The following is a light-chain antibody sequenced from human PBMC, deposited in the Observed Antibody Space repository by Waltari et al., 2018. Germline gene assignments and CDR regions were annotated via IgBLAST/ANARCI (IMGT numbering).Light chain of an antibody. CDR3: QQYYSTPYS. J-gene: IGKJ2*03. Sequence: DIVMTQSLDSLAVSMGERATINCKFSQSVLYSSNNKNHLAWYQQKPGQPPKLLIYGASTRDSGVPDRFGGSGSGTDFTLTISSLQAEDVAVYYCQQYYSTPYSFGQGTKLEIK. V-gene: IGKV4-1*01. CDR2: GAS. CDR1: QSVLYSSNNKNH.